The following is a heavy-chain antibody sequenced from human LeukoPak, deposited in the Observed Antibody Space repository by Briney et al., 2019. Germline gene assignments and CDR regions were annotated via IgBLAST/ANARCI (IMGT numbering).Heavy chain of an antibody. CDR3: ARGAGYCTNGVCRTFYMDV. D-gene: IGHD2-8*01. CDR2: IYYSGST. V-gene: IGHV4-30-4*08. CDR1: GGSISSGDYY. J-gene: IGHJ6*03. Sequence: PSQTLSLTCTVSGGSISSGDYYWSWIRQPPGKGLEWIGYIYYSGSTYYNPSLKSRVTISVDASKNQFSLKRSSVTAADTAVYYCARGAGYCTNGVCRTFYMDVWGKGTTVTVSS.